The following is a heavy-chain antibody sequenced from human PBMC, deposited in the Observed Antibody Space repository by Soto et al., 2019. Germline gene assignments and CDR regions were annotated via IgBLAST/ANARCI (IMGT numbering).Heavy chain of an antibody. V-gene: IGHV4-39*01. D-gene: IGHD2-15*01. CDR3: ASEVVVAAVKFDY. Sequence: SETLSLTCTVSGGSISSSSYYWGWIRQPPGKGLEWIGSIYYSGSTYYNPSLKSRVTISVDTSKNQFSLKLSSVTAADTAVYYCASEVVVAAVKFDYWGQGTLVTVSS. J-gene: IGHJ4*02. CDR2: IYYSGST. CDR1: GGSISSSSYY.